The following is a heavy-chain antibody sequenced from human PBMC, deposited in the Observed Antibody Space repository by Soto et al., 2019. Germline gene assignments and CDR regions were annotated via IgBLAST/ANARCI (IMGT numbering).Heavy chain of an antibody. D-gene: IGHD6-13*01. CDR1: GYTFTGYY. CDR2: INPNSGGT. V-gene: IGHV1-2*02. Sequence: ASVKVSCKASGYTFTGYYMHWVRQAPGQGLEWMGWINPNSGGTNYAQKFQGRVTMTRDTSISTAYMELSRLRSDDTAVYYCARDRVRYSSSWYYYYGMDVWGQGTTVTVSS. J-gene: IGHJ6*02. CDR3: ARDRVRYSSSWYYYYGMDV.